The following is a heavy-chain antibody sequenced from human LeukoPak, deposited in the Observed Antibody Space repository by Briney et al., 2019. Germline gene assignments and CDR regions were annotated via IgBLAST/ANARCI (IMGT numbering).Heavy chain of an antibody. V-gene: IGHV1-69*01. J-gene: IGHJ6*03. Sequence: VKVSCKASGGTFCSYAISWVRQAPGQGLEWMGGIIPIFGTANYAQKFQGRVTITADESTSTAYMELSSLRSEDTAVYYCASGQLWLLPYYYYYMDVWGKGTTVTVSS. CDR1: GGTFCSYA. CDR3: ASGQLWLLPYYYYYMDV. CDR2: IIPIFGTA. D-gene: IGHD3-22*01.